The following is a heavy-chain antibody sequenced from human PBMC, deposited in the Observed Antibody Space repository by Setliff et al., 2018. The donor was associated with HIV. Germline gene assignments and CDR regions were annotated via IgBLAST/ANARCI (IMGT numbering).Heavy chain of an antibody. CDR3: ARSRAAGFHLDY. CDR2: IYSVGIT. V-gene: IGHV3-53*01. J-gene: IGHJ4*02. CDR1: GFTVSSNS. D-gene: IGHD6-13*01. Sequence: GGSLRLSCAASGFTVSSNSMSWVRQAPGKGLEWVSVIYSVGITYYTDSVKGRFTISRDNSKNTLYLQMNSLRAEDTAVYYCARSRAAGFHLDYWGQGTPVTVSS.